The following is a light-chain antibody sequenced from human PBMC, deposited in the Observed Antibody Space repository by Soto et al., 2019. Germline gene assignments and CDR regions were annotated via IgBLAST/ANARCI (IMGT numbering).Light chain of an antibody. J-gene: IGKJ1*01. V-gene: IGKV1-5*01. CDR1: QSISTW. Sequence: DIQMTQSPSTLSASVGDRVNLTCRASQSISTWLAWYQQKPGKAPKVLISDASTLASGVPSRFSGSGSGTEFTLSTSSLQPDDFATYYCQQYHTYPWTFGQGTKVELK. CDR3: QQYHTYPWT. CDR2: DAS.